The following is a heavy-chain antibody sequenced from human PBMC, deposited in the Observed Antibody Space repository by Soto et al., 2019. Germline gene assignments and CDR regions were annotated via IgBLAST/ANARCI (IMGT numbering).Heavy chain of an antibody. CDR2: INPQTGGT. CDR3: ARVAGHKNARFDT. Sequence: ASVKVSCKASGYTFAGYYIHWVREAPGQGLEWMGWINPQTGGTSYAQKFQGRVTMTRDTSITTTYMELNSLTSDDTAVYYCARVAGHKNARFDTWGQGALVTVSS. J-gene: IGHJ4*02. V-gene: IGHV1-2*02. D-gene: IGHD1-1*01. CDR1: GYTFAGYY.